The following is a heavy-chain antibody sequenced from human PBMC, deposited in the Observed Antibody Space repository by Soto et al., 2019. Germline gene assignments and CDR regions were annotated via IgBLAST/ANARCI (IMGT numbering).Heavy chain of an antibody. V-gene: IGHV1-18*01. Sequence: QVQLVQSEGEMKQPGASVKVSCKASGYSFTTYGFCWVRQVPGQGLEWMGYISPSSGYTTYAPNLQDRVIMTTDSSTTTVYMELRSLRSDDTAVYYCARDMWTRSGPQNFFDYWFQGALVTGSS. CDR1: GYSFTTYG. CDR3: ARDMWTRSGPQNFFDY. D-gene: IGHD6-25*01. J-gene: IGHJ4*02. CDR2: ISPSSGYT.